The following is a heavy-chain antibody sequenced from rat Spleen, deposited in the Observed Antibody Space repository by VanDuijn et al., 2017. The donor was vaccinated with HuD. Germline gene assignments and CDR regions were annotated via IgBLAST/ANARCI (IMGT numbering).Heavy chain of an antibody. V-gene: IGHV2-43*01. D-gene: IGHD1-4*01. CDR3: ARDGYPGMDA. J-gene: IGHJ4*01. CDR1: GFSLTSYH. Sequence: QVQLKESGPGLVQPSQTLSLTCTVSGFSLTSYHVSWVRQPPGKGLEWMGIIWTSGNTAYNSLLKSRLSISRDTSKSQVFLKMNSLQTEATAIYYWARDGYPGMDAWGQGASVTVSS. CDR2: IWTSGNT.